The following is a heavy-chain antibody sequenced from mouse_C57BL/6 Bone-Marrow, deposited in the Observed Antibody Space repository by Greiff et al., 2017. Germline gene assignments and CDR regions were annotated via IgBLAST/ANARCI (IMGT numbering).Heavy chain of an antibody. CDR2: IYPGSGNT. J-gene: IGHJ3*01. CDR3: ARRGSYYYGSTAWFAY. D-gene: IGHD1-1*01. Sequence: VQLQQSGAELARPGASVKLSCKASGYTFTSYGISWVKQRTGQGLEWIGEIYPGSGNTYYNEKFKGKATLTADKSSSTAYMELRSLTSEDSAVYFCARRGSYYYGSTAWFAYWGQGTLVTVSA. CDR1: GYTFTSYG. V-gene: IGHV1-81*01.